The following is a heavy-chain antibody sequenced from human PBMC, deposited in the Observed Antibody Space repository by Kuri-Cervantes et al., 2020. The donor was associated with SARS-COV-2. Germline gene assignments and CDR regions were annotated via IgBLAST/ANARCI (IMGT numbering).Heavy chain of an antibody. J-gene: IGHJ5*02. CDR3: AKDLGRPNWFDP. V-gene: IGHV3-23*01. CDR1: GFTFSSYA. CDR2: ISGSGCST. Sequence: GGSLRLSCAASGFTFSSYAMSWVRQAPGKGLEWVSAISGSGCSTYYADSVKGRFTISRDNSKNTLYLQMNSLRAEDTAVYYCAKDLGRPNWFDPWGQGTLVTVSS.